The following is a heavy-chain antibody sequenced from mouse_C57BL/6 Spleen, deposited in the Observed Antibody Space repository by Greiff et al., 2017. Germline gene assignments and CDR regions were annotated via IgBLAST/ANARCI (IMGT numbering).Heavy chain of an antibody. CDR2: IHPNSGST. Sequence: VQLQQPGAELVKPGASVKLSCKASGYTFTSYWMHWVKQRPGQGLEWIGMIHPNSGSTNYNEKFKSKATLTVDKSSSTAYMQLSSLTSEDSAVYYCAGIYYDYPYAMDYWGQGTSVTVSS. CDR1: GYTFTSYW. D-gene: IGHD2-4*01. CDR3: AGIYYDYPYAMDY. J-gene: IGHJ4*01. V-gene: IGHV1-64*01.